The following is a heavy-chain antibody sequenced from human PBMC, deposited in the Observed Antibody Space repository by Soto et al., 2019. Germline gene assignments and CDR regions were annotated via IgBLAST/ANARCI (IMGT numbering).Heavy chain of an antibody. CDR2: ISPIRGIA. D-gene: IGHD2-2*01. CDR3: ARDGNFQLLPSCGFDP. J-gene: IGHJ5*02. Sequence: QVQLVQSGAEVKKPGSSVKVSCKASGGTFSRYTISWVRQSPGQGLEWMGRISPIRGIANYAQKFQARVTITADKSTSTAYMELSSLRSEDTAVYYCARDGNFQLLPSCGFDPWGQGALVTVSS. CDR1: GGTFSRYT. V-gene: IGHV1-69*08.